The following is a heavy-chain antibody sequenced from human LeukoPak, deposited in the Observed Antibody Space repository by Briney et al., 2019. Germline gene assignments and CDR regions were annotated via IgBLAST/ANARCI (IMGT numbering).Heavy chain of an antibody. J-gene: IGHJ6*02. V-gene: IGHV1-2*02. D-gene: IGHD3-10*01. Sequence: GASVKVSCKASGYTFTGYYMHWVRQPPGQGLEWMGWINPNSGGTNYAQKFQGRVTMTRDTSISTAYMELSRLRSDDTAVYYCARSGATMVRGVIRYYYYGMDVWGQGTTVTVSS. CDR3: ARSGATMVRGVIRYYYYGMDV. CDR2: INPNSGGT. CDR1: GYTFTGYY.